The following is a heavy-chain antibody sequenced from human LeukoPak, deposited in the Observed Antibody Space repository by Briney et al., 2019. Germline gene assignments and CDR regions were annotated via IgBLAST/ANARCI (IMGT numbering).Heavy chain of an antibody. V-gene: IGHV3-23*01. CDR1: GFTFSNYA. Sequence: GGSLRLSCVASGFTFSNYAMNWVRQAPGKGLEWVSGISGDDGRTYYADSVGGRFTISRDNPKSTLYLQMDTLRAEDTAVYSCARGRSDFDYWGQGTLVTVSS. J-gene: IGHJ4*02. CDR3: ARGRSDFDY. CDR2: ISGDDGRT.